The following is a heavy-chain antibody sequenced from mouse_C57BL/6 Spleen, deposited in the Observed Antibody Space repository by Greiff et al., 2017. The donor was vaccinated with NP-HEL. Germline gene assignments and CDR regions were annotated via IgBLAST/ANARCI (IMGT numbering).Heavy chain of an antibody. J-gene: IGHJ1*03. CDR2: IDPSDSYT. CDR3: ARRNYGYFDV. Sequence: VQLQQSGAELVMPGASVKLSCKASGYTFTSYWMHWVKQRPGQGLEWIGEIDPSDSYTNYNQKFKGKSTLTVDKSSSTAYMQLSSLTSEDSAVYYCARRNYGYFDVWGTGTTVTVSS. V-gene: IGHV1-69*01. CDR1: GYTFTSYW.